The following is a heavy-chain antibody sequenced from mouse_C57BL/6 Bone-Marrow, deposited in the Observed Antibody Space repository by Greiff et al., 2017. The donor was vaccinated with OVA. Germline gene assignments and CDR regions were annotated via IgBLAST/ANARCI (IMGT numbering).Heavy chain of an antibody. CDR1: GYTFTSYW. D-gene: IGHD3-2*02. V-gene: IGHV1-59*01. CDR3: ARSGEDSSGYVYFDY. Sequence: VQLQQPGAELVRPGTSVKLSCKASGYTFTSYWMHWVKQRPGQGLEWIGVIDPSDSYTNYNQKFKGKATLTVDTSSSTAYMQLSSLTSEDSAVYYCARSGEDSSGYVYFDYWGQGTTLTVSS. CDR2: IDPSDSYT. J-gene: IGHJ2*01.